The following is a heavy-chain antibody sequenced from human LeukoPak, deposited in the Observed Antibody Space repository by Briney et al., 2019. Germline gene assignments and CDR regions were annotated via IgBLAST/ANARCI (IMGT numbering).Heavy chain of an antibody. CDR3: ARRLRGYYDSSGYYRHIDY. D-gene: IGHD3-22*01. Sequence: SETLSLTCAVYGGSFSGYYWSWIRQPPGKGLDWIGEINHSGSTNYNPSLKSRVTISVDTSKNQFSLKLSSVTAADTAVYYCARRLRGYYDSSGYYRHIDYWGQGTLVTVSS. CDR1: GGSFSGYY. J-gene: IGHJ4*02. V-gene: IGHV4-34*01. CDR2: INHSGST.